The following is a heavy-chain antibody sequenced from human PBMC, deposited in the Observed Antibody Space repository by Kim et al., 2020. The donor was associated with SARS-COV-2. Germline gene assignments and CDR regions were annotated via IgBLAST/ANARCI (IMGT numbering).Heavy chain of an antibody. CDR3: ARSRRRYYDSSGYFDY. J-gene: IGHJ4*02. D-gene: IGHD3-22*01. V-gene: IGHV4-59*01. Sequence: SLKSRVTISVDTSKNQFSLKLSSVTAADTAVYYCARSRRRYYDSSGYFDYWGQGTLVTVSS.